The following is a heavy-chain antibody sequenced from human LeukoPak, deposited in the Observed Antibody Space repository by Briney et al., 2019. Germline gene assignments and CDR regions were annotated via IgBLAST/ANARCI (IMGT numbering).Heavy chain of an antibody. V-gene: IGHV3-11*01. D-gene: IGHD4-17*01. Sequence: GGSLRLSCAASGFTFSDYYMSWIRQAPGKGLEWLSYISSSGTIIYYADSVKGRFTISRDNAKNSLYLQMNSLRADDTAVYYCARAQTTVPYPFLYGGQGPLVTVSS. CDR1: GFTFSDYY. CDR2: ISSSGTII. J-gene: IGHJ4*02. CDR3: ARAQTTVPYPFLY.